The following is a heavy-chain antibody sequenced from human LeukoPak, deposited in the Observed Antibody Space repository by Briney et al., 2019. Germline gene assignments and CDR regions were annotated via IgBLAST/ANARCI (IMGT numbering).Heavy chain of an antibody. Sequence: GGSLRLSCAASGFIFNNYGLVWVRQAPGKGLEWVSAISNDGGGTTYADFVKGRFSVSRDNSKNTLFLQTNSLRAEDTALYYCAKGSSGYFFDLWGQGTLVTVSS. D-gene: IGHD3-22*01. CDR1: GFIFNNYG. CDR2: ISNDGGGT. CDR3: AKGSSGYFFDL. V-gene: IGHV3-23*01. J-gene: IGHJ4*02.